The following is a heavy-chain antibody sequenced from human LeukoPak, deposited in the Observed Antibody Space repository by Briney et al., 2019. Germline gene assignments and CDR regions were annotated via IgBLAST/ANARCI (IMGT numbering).Heavy chain of an antibody. CDR1: GFTFSSYW. CDR3: ASVLGAHIFVVVPAAIGLDY. V-gene: IGHV3-7*03. CDR2: IKQDGSEK. J-gene: IGHJ4*02. D-gene: IGHD2-2*01. Sequence: GGSLRLSCAASGFTFSSYWMSWVRQAPGKGLEWVANIKQDGSEKYYVDSVKGRFTISRDNAKNSLYLQMNSLRAEDTAVYYCASVLGAHIFVVVPAAIGLDYWGQGTLVTVSS.